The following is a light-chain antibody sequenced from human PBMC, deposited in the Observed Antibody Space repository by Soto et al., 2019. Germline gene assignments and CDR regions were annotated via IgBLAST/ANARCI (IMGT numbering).Light chain of an antibody. J-gene: IGKJ1*01. Sequence: DIQMTQSPSTLSASVGYRVTMTGRASQSVIGWLAWYQQKPGEAPKLLIYKASSLESGVPSRFSGSGSGTEFTLTISSLQPDDFATYYCQQYNSYPWTFGQGTKVDI. V-gene: IGKV1-5*03. CDR3: QQYNSYPWT. CDR1: QSVIGW. CDR2: KAS.